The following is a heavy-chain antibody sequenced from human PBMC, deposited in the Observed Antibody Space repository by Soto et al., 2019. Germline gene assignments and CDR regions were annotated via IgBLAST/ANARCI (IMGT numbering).Heavy chain of an antibody. Sequence: EVQLVESGGGLFQPGGSLRLSCAASGFTFSSYWMHWVRQAPGKGLVWVSRINSDGSSTSYADSVKGRFTISRDNAKNTLYLQMNSLRAEDTAVYYCARGELRFLELGGQYDFDYWGQGTLVTVSS. J-gene: IGHJ4*02. CDR2: INSDGSST. CDR3: ARGELRFLELGGQYDFDY. D-gene: IGHD3-3*01. CDR1: GFTFSSYW. V-gene: IGHV3-74*01.